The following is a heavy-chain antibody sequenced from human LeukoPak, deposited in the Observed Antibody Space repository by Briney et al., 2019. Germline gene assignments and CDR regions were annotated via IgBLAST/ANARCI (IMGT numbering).Heavy chain of an antibody. J-gene: IGHJ4*02. Sequence: GGSLRLSCAASGFTFSNYAMNWVRQAPGKGLEWVSVIGGSGGSAFYADSVKGRFTISRDNSKNTLFLQMNSLRAEDTAVYYCAKVFRGSSWYGWISWGQGTLVTVSS. V-gene: IGHV3-23*01. CDR2: IGGSGGSA. D-gene: IGHD6-13*01. CDR1: GFTFSNYA. CDR3: AKVFRGSSWYGWIS.